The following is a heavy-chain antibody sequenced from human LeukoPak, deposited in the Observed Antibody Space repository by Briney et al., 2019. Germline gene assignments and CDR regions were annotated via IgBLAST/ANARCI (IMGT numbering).Heavy chain of an antibody. J-gene: IGHJ6*03. D-gene: IGHD3-22*01. CDR2: IYYSGST. Sequence: SETLSLTCTVSRGSISSSSYYWGWIRQPPGKGLEWIGSIYYSGSTYYNSSLKSRVTISVDTSKNQFSLKLSSVTAADTAVYYCARGKYYYDSSGYYYPYYYYYYMDVWGKGTTVTISS. CDR3: ARGKYYYDSSGYYYPYYYYYYMDV. CDR1: RGSISSSSYY. V-gene: IGHV4-39*07.